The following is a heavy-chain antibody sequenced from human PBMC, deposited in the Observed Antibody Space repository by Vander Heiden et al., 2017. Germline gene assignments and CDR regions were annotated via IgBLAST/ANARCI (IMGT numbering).Heavy chain of an antibody. V-gene: IGHV6-1*01. CDR2: TYYRSQWYN. D-gene: IGHD6-13*01. J-gene: IGHJ4*02. Sequence: SCHSVSSNRATWNWIRQSPSRGLEWLGRTYYRSQWYNDYAVSVKSRITINPDTSKNQFSLQLNSVTPEDTAVYYCARAYSSPQQFLYYFDYWGQGTLVTVSS. CDR1: CHSVSSNRAT. CDR3: ARAYSSPQQFLYYFDY.